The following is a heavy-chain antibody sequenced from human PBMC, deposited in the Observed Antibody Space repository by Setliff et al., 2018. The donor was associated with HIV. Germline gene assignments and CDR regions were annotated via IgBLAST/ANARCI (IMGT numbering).Heavy chain of an antibody. CDR3: ASYSSSWTSFQH. D-gene: IGHD6-13*01. J-gene: IGHJ1*01. CDR1: GGSISGYF. V-gene: IGHV4-59*12. CDR2: KYISGNT. Sequence: SETLSLTCSVSGGSISGYFWSWIRKPPGKGLEWIGFKYISGNTNYNPSLNPSLRSRVTILVDTSKNHLSLKLSSVTAADTALYYCASYSSSWTSFQHWGQGTLVTVSS.